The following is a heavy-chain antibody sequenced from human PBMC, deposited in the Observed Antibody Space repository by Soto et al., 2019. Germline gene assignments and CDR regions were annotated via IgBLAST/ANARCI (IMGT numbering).Heavy chain of an antibody. CDR3: ASEIFSPMEVVVANI. J-gene: IGHJ3*02. D-gene: IGHD2-15*01. V-gene: IGHV4-34*01. CDR2: INHSGST. Sequence: QVQLQQWGAGLLKPSETLSLTCAVYGGSFSGYYWSWIRQPPGKGLEWIGEINHSGSTNYNPSLRSSVTITVDTSRYHFTVNLSSVTAAVTAVYYCASEIFSPMEVVVANIWVQGTMVT. CDR1: GGSFSGYY.